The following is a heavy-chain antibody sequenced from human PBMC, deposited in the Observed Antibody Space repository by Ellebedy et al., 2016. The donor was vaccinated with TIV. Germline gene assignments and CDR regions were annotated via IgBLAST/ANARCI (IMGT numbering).Heavy chain of an antibody. CDR1: GGSISSYY. CDR3: ARVRYTSGWYAAFDI. CDR2: IYYNGST. D-gene: IGHD6-19*01. Sequence: SETLSLTCTVSGGSISSYYWSWIRQPPGKGLEWIGYIYYNGSTDYNPSLKSRVTISVDTYKNQFSLKLSSVTAADTAIYYCARVRYTSGWYAAFDIWGQGTMVTVSS. J-gene: IGHJ3*02. V-gene: IGHV4-59*01.